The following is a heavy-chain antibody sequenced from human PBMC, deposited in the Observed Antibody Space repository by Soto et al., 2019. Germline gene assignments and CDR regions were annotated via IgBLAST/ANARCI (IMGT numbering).Heavy chain of an antibody. CDR1: GGSISSGDYY. J-gene: IGHJ4*02. V-gene: IGHV4-30-4*01. CDR2: IYYSGST. D-gene: IGHD6-6*01. Sequence: QVQLQESGPRLVKPSQTLSLTCTVSGGSISSGDYYWSWIRQPPGKGLEWIGYIYYSGSTYYNPSLKSRVTISVDTSKNQFSLKLSSVTAADTAVYYCAREEWDSNSGFDYWGQGTLVTVSS. CDR3: AREEWDSNSGFDY.